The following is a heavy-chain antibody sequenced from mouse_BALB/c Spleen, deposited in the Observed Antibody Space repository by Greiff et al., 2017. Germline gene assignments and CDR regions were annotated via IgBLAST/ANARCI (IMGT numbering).Heavy chain of an antibody. CDR2: ISSGGSYT. CDR3: ASRSLYDGSDF. CDR1: GFTFSSYA. D-gene: IGHD2-3*01. Sequence: EVKLMESGGGLVKPGGSLKLSCAASGFTFSSYAMSWVRQSPEKRLEWVAEISSGGSYTYYPETVTGRFTITRDNANNTLYLEKSSLMSEDTTMYYCASRSLYDGSDFWGAGTTVTVSS. J-gene: IGHJ1*01. V-gene: IGHV5-9-4*01.